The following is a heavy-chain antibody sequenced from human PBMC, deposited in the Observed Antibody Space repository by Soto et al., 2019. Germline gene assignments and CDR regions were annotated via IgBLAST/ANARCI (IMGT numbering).Heavy chain of an antibody. CDR1: RFTFSDAW. J-gene: IGHJ4*02. CDR2: IKRNTDGGTT. V-gene: IGHV3-15*01. D-gene: IGHD4-17*01. CDR3: TTVSTVTTSSS. Sequence: DVQLVESGGGLVKPGGSLRLSCAASRFTFSDAWMSWVRQAPGKGLEWLGRIKRNTDGGTTDYAPPVKGRFTISRDDSRNMLYLQMNSLKTEDTAVYYCTTVSTVTTSSSWGQGTLVTVSS.